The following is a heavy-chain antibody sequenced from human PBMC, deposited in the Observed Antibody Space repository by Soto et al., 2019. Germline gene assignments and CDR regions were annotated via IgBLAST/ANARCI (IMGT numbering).Heavy chain of an antibody. CDR2: VSTNGRST. D-gene: IGHD3-3*02. J-gene: IGHJ6*02. V-gene: IGHV3-23*01. CDR3: AKDRAFNYFYGMDV. Sequence: QPGGSLRLSCRASGLAFGNYAMNWVRQVPGRGLEWVAGVSTNGRSTYYADSVRGRFTISSNTSKITVYLKMNSLRAEDTAVYYCAKDRAFNYFYGMDVWGQGTTVTVSS. CDR1: GLAFGNYA.